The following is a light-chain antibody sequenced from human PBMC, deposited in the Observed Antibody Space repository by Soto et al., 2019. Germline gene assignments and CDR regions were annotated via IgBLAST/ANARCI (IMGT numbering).Light chain of an antibody. CDR1: SSNIGNNY. CDR3: GTWDSSLSALV. J-gene: IGLJ2*01. Sequence: QSVLTQPPSVSAAPGQKVTISCSGSSSNIGNNYVSWYQQLPGTAPKLLIYDYNKRPSGIPDRFSGSKSGTSATLGITGLQTGDEADYYCGTWDSSLSALVFGGGTKLTVL. V-gene: IGLV1-51*01. CDR2: DYN.